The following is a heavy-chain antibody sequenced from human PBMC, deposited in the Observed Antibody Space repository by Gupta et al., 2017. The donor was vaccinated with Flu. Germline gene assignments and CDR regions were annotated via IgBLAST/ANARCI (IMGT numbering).Heavy chain of an antibody. Sequence: LEWIGSIHYSGSTYYNPSLKSRVTISVDTSKNQFSLKLSSVAAADTAVYYCARRYCSSSSCSGNYYFYYMDVWGKGTTVTVSS. CDR2: IHYSGST. D-gene: IGHD2-2*01. J-gene: IGHJ6*03. V-gene: IGHV4-39*01. CDR3: ARRYCSSSSCSGNYYFYYMDV.